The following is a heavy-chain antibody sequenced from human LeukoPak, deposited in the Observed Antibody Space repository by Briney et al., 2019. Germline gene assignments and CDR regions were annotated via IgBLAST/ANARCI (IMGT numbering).Heavy chain of an antibody. Sequence: SETLSLTRPVSVGSISSYYWSWLRPPAARGLAGVGRIYHSGCTNYNPSLPSRVTMSVDTSKNQFSLKLSSVTAADTAVYYCARERGYYDSSGRLLDYWGQGTLVTVSS. CDR2: IYHSGCT. J-gene: IGHJ4*02. CDR3: ARERGYYDSSGRLLDY. D-gene: IGHD3-22*01. CDR1: VGSISSYY. V-gene: IGHV4-4*07.